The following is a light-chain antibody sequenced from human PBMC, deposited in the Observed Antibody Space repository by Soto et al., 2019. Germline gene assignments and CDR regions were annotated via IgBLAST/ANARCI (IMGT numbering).Light chain of an antibody. CDR1: QSISRH. J-gene: IGKJ5*01. CDR3: QQYGNSAPIT. CDR2: AAS. V-gene: IGKV1-39*01. Sequence: IQMTQSPSSLSASVGDRVTITCRASQSISRHLNWYQQKPGKAPKLLIFAASSLQTGVPSRFSGSGSGTDFTLTISRLEPEDFALYYCQQYGNSAPITFGQGTRLEIK.